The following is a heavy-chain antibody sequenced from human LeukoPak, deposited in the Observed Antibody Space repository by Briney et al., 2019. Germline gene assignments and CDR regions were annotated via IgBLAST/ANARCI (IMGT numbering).Heavy chain of an antibody. CDR1: GFTFDDYA. J-gene: IGHJ6*02. Sequence: GGSLRLSCAASGFTFDDYAMHWVRQAPRKGLEWVSGISWNSGSIGYADSVKGRFTISRDNAKNSLYLQMNSLRAEDTALYYCAKDTAAAVYYYYGMDVWGQGTTVTVSS. CDR2: ISWNSGSI. CDR3: AKDTAAAVYYYYGMDV. V-gene: IGHV3-9*01. D-gene: IGHD6-13*01.